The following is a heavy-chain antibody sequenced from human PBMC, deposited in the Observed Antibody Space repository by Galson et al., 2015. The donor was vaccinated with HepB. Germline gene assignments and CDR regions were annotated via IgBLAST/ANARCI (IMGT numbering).Heavy chain of an antibody. J-gene: IGHJ4*02. D-gene: IGHD6-19*01. V-gene: IGHV3-30*18. CDR2: ISYDGSNK. Sequence: SLRLSCAASGFTFSNYGMHWVRQAPGKGLEWVAVISYDGSNKYYADSVEGRFTISRDNSKNTLYLQMNSLRAEDTALYYCAKGPYLSSALAGTMAGFDYWCQGTLVTVSS. CDR1: GFTFSNYG. CDR3: AKGPYLSSALAGTMAGFDY.